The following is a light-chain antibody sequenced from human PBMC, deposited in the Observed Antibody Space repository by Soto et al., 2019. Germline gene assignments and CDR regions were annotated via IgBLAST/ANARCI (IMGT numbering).Light chain of an antibody. Sequence: QSALTQPRSVSGSPGQLVTISCTGTSSDVGGYNYVSWYQQHPGKAPKLMIYDVSKRPSGVPDRFSGSKSGNTASLTISGLQAEDEADYSCCSYAGSYTVVFGGGTKLTVL. V-gene: IGLV2-11*01. J-gene: IGLJ2*01. CDR1: SSDVGGYNY. CDR2: DVS. CDR3: CSYAGSYTVV.